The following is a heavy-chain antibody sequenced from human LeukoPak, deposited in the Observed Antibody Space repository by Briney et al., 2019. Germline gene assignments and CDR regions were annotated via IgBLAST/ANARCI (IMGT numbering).Heavy chain of an antibody. CDR3: ARDQYDTWSRRGNFDS. CDR2: IKLDGSEK. V-gene: IGHV3-7*03. Sequence: GSLKLSCVASGFSFGKYWMSWVRQAPGKGLEWVANIKLDGSEKNYVDSVKGRFTISRDNTKNSLYLQMNSLRAEDTAVFYCARDQYDTWSRRGNFDSWGQGTLVIVSS. CDR1: GFSFGKYW. D-gene: IGHD3/OR15-3a*01. J-gene: IGHJ4*02.